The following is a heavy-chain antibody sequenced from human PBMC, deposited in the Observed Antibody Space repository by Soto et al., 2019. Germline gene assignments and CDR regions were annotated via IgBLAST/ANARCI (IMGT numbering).Heavy chain of an antibody. CDR1: GYTFTSYG. J-gene: IGHJ6*03. V-gene: IGHV1-18*01. Sequence: QVQLVQSGAEVKKPGASVKVSCKASGYTFTSYGISWVRQAPGQGLEWMGWISAYNGNTNYAQKLQGRVNMTTDTSTSTAYMELRSLRSDDTAVYYCARAKDIVVVPAAYPYYYYMDVWGKGTTVTVSS. CDR3: ARAKDIVVVPAAYPYYYYMDV. D-gene: IGHD2-2*01. CDR2: ISAYNGNT.